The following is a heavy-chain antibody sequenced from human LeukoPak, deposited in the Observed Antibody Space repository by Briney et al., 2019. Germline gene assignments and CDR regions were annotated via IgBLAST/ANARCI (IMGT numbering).Heavy chain of an antibody. CDR3: VRFALTSSLDH. D-gene: IGHD6-13*01. CDR2: ISSSGSTI. Sequence: GGSLRLSCAASGFTFSSYEMNWVRQAPGRGLEWVSYISSSGSTIYYADSVKGRFTISRDNAKNSLYLQMNSLRAEDTAVYYCVRFALTSSLDHWGQGTLVTVSS. CDR1: GFTFSSYE. V-gene: IGHV3-48*03. J-gene: IGHJ5*02.